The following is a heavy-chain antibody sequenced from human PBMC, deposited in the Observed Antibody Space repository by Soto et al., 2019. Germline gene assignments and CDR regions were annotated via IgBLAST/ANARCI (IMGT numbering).Heavy chain of an antibody. V-gene: IGHV4-39*01. CDR3: ARHGGTSGWYPRIYYYGMNV. J-gene: IGHJ6*02. CDR2: IYYNGST. CDR1: GDSITSSGCY. Sequence: SETLSLTCTVSGDSITSSGCYWGWIRQPPGKGLERIGSIYYNGSTYYNSSLKSRVTISVDTSKNHVSLKLTSMTAADTAMYYCARHGGTSGWYPRIYYYGMNVWGQGTTVTVSS. D-gene: IGHD6-19*01.